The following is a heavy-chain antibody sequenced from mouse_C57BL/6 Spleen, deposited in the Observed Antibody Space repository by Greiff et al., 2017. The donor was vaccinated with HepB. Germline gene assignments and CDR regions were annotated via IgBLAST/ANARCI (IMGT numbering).Heavy chain of an antibody. CDR2: INPNNGGT. V-gene: IGHV1-18*01. J-gene: IGHJ1*03. D-gene: IGHD2-2*01. CDR1: GYTFTDYN. Sequence: EVQLQQSGPELVKPGASVKIPCKASGYTFTDYNMDWVKQSHGKSLEWIGDINPNNGGTIYNQKFKGKATLTVDKSSSTAYMEFRSLTSEDTAVYYCARGGYYGYDGSYWYFDVWGTGTTVTVSS. CDR3: ARGGYYGYDGSYWYFDV.